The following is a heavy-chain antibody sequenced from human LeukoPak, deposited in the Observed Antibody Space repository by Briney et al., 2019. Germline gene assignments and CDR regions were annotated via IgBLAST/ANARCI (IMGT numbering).Heavy chain of an antibody. V-gene: IGHV1-2*02. D-gene: IGHD4-11*01. J-gene: IGHJ4*03. Sequence: ASVKVSCKASGYTFTGYYIHWVRQAPGQGLEWMGWINPNSGGTNYAQKFQGRVTMTRDTSISTAYMELSRLTSDDTAVYYCARDAIVRDYSNSDYWGQGTTVTVSS. CDR2: INPNSGGT. CDR3: ARDAIVRDYSNSDY. CDR1: GYTFTGYY.